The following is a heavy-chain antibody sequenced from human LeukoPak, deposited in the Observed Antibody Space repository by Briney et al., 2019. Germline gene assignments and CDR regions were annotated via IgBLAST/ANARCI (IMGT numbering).Heavy chain of an antibody. V-gene: IGHV3-30-3*01. J-gene: IGHJ4*02. CDR2: ISYDGSIN. CDR3: VRDRRYCGGGSCYFDYFFDY. Sequence: PGRSLRLSCVASGFTFNSYAVHWVRQAPGKGLEWVAVISYDGSINFYAASVKGRFTISRDNSKNTLYLQMNSLRAEDTALYFCVRDRRYCGGGSCYFDYFFDYWGQGTLVTVSS. D-gene: IGHD2-15*01. CDR1: GFTFNSYA.